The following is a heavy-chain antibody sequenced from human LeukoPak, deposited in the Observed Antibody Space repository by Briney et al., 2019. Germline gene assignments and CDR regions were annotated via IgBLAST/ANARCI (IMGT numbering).Heavy chain of an antibody. CDR1: GDSVSSNSAA. V-gene: IGHV6-1*01. CDR3: ARGVGHIHGVYYFDY. Sequence: PSQTPSLTCAISGDSVSSNSAAWNWIRQSPSRGLEWLGRTYYRSKWYNEYVVSVKSRITINADTSKEQFSLQLGSMTPEDTAVYYCARGVGHIHGVYYFDYWGQGILVTVSS. D-gene: IGHD1-26*01. CDR2: TYYRSKWYN. J-gene: IGHJ4*02.